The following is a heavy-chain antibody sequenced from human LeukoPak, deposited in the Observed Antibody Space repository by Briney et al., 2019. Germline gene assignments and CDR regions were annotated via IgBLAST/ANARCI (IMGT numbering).Heavy chain of an antibody. V-gene: IGHV3-23*01. D-gene: IGHD3-22*01. CDR3: ARGLEYYYDGSGYYYPWVYYYGMDV. CDR1: GLTFSSYA. Sequence: PGGSLRLSCAASGLTFSSYAMSWVRQAPGKGLEWVSAISGSGDSTYYADSVKGRFTISRDNSKNTLYLQMNSLRAEDTAVYYCARGLEYYYDGSGYYYPWVYYYGMDVWGQGTTVTVSS. CDR2: ISGSGDST. J-gene: IGHJ6*02.